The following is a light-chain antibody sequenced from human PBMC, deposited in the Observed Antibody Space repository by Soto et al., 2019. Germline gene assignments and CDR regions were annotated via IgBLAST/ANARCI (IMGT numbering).Light chain of an antibody. Sequence: DIQMTQSPSTLSASIGDRVTITCRASQIINVWLAWYQQKPGKAPKFLIYQASTLQSGVPSRFSGSGSGTEFTLTISSLQPDDFATYYCQQHEAYPRTFGQGTKVEIK. CDR3: QQHEAYPRT. J-gene: IGKJ1*01. CDR1: QIINVW. CDR2: QAS. V-gene: IGKV1-5*03.